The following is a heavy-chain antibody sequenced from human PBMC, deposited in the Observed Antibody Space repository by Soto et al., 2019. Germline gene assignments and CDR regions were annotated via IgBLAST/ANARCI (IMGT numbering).Heavy chain of an antibody. CDR2: INPNSGGT. J-gene: IGHJ3*02. CDR1: GYTFTGYY. D-gene: IGHD5-18*01. CDR3: ARDLSYGYPLGAFDI. V-gene: IGHV1-2*04. Sequence: ASVKVSCKASGYTFTGYYMHWVRQAPGQGLEWMGWINPNSGGTNYAQKFQGWVTMTRDTSISTAYMELSRLRSDDTAVYYCARDLSYGYPLGAFDIWGQGTMVTVSS.